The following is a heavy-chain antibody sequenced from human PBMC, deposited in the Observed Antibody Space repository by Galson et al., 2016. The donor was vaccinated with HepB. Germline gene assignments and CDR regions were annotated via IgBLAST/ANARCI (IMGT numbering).Heavy chain of an antibody. J-gene: IGHJ3*01. CDR2: VRKRANGYTT. V-gene: IGHV3-72*01. CDR3: ARVNAMSRYIGTLDL. CDR1: GFSFSDHY. D-gene: IGHD2-2*01. Sequence: SLRLSCAASGFSFSDHYMDWVRQAPGKGLEWVGRVRKRANGYTTEYGASVNGRCSVSRDDSKKKLYLQMNSLQSEDTAVYHCARVNAMSRYIGTLDLWGHGTLVTVSS.